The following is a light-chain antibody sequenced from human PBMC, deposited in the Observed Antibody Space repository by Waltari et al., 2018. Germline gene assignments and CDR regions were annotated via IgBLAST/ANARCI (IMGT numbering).Light chain of an antibody. CDR3: QAWDSSTAV. J-gene: IGLJ1*01. Sequence: SYELTQPPSVSVSPGQTASIPCSGDPLADRYACWYQQKPGQSPVLVIYQDSKRPSGIPERFSGSNSGNTATLTISGTQAMDEADYYCQAWDSSTAVFGTGTKVTVL. CDR2: QDS. V-gene: IGLV3-1*01. CDR1: PLADRY.